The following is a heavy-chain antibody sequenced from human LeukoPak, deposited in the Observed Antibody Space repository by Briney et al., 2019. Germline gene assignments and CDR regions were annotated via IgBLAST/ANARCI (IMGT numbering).Heavy chain of an antibody. Sequence: SETLSLTCAVYGGSFSGYYWSWIRQPPGKGLEWIGEINHSGSTNYNPSLKSRVTISVDTSKNQVSLKLTSVTAADTAVYFCARTMIVVFYYFDYWGQGTLVTVSS. D-gene: IGHD3-22*01. CDR3: ARTMIVVFYYFDY. CDR2: INHSGST. J-gene: IGHJ4*02. V-gene: IGHV4-34*01. CDR1: GGSFSGYY.